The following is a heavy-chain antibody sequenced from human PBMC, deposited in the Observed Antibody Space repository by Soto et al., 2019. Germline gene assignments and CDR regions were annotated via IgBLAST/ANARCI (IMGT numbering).Heavy chain of an antibody. D-gene: IGHD5-18*01. CDR2: INPIFGTA. CDR1: GGAFSTYA. Sequence: QVQLLQSGAEVKKPGSSVKVSCKASGGAFSTYAIIWVRQAPGQGLEWMGGINPIFGTASYAQQFQGRVTITADESTSTAYMELSSLRSEDTAVYYCAITRGAMAVSRRYYGMDVWGLGTTVTVSS. J-gene: IGHJ6*02. V-gene: IGHV1-69*01. CDR3: AITRGAMAVSRRYYGMDV.